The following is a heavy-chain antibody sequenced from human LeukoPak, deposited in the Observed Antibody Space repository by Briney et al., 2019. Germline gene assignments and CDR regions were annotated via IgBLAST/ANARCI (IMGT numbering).Heavy chain of an antibody. Sequence: GASVKVSCKASGYTFTSYYMHWVRQAPGQGLEWMGIIISSGGSTNYAQNFQGRVTMTRDTSTSTVYMELSSLRSEDTAVYYCARELGGYDAFDIWGQGTMVTVSS. J-gene: IGHJ3*02. D-gene: IGHD6-25*01. CDR1: GYTFTSYY. V-gene: IGHV1-46*01. CDR3: ARELGGYDAFDI. CDR2: IISSGGST.